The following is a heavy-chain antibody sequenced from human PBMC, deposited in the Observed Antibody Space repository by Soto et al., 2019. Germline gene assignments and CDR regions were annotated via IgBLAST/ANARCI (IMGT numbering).Heavy chain of an antibody. J-gene: IGHJ4*02. D-gene: IGHD4-17*01. V-gene: IGHV1-18*01. CDR2: ISPYNGNT. CDR1: GYTFTTYG. CDR3: ASESVAFGDYRY. Sequence: QVQLVQSGAEVTRPGASVRVSCKASGYTFTTYGINWVRQAPGQGLGWMGWISPYNGNTNFAQKFQGRLTMTTDTSTSTVYMDLRSLTFDDTAVYFCASESVAFGDYRYWGQGTLVTVSS.